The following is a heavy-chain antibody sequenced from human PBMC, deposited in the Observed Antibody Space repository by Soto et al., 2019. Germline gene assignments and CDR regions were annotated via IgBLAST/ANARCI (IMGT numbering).Heavy chain of an antibody. D-gene: IGHD3-9*01. Sequence: SETLSLTCTFSGGSISSGSYCLGWVRQPPGKGLEWIGTIYYIGSTYYSPSLKSRVTISVDTSKNQFSLKLSSVTAADTAVYYCARHYDILTGYYTPLEYWGQGTLVTVSS. J-gene: IGHJ4*02. CDR2: IYYIGST. V-gene: IGHV4-39*01. CDR3: ARHYDILTGYYTPLEY. CDR1: GGSISSGSYC.